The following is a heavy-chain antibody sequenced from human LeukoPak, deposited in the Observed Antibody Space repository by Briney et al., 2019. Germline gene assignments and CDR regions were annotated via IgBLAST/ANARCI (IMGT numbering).Heavy chain of an antibody. V-gene: IGHV1-24*01. CDR2: FDPEDGGT. Sequence: ASVKVSCKVSGYTLTELSMHWVRQAPGKGLEWMGGFDPEDGGTIYAQKFQGRVTMTEDTSTDTAYIELSSLRSEDTAVYHCATGPSIPMVRAVINPYYYNRMDVWGKGTTVTVSS. CDR1: GYTLTELS. J-gene: IGHJ6*04. D-gene: IGHD3-10*01. CDR3: ATGPSIPMVRAVINPYYYNRMDV.